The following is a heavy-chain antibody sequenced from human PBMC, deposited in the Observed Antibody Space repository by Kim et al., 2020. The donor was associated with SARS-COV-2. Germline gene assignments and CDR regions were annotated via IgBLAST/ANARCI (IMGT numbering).Heavy chain of an antibody. V-gene: IGHV1-46*01. Sequence: AKKFQGRGTITRDTSTSTVYMEVSSLRSEDTAVYYCARGYPGGSPDAFDIWGQGTMVTVSS. CDR3: ARGYPGGSPDAFDI. D-gene: IGHD3-16*02. J-gene: IGHJ3*02.